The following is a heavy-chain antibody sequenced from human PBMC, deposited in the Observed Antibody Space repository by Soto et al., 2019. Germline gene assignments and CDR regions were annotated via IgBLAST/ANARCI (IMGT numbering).Heavy chain of an antibody. V-gene: IGHV3-23*01. Sequence: WWSLRLSCAASVFTFSSYAMSWVRQAPGKGLEWVSAISGSGGSTYYADSVKGRFTISRDNSKNTLYLQMNSLRAEDTAVYYCAKGGNWNPIWGQGTMVTVSS. D-gene: IGHD1-1*01. CDR1: VFTFSSYA. CDR2: ISGSGGST. CDR3: AKGGNWNPI. J-gene: IGHJ3*02.